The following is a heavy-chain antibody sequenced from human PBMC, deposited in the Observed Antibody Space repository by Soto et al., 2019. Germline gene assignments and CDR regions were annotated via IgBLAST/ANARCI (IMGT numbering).Heavy chain of an antibody. Sequence: EVQLVESGGGLVQPGGSLRLSCAASGFTFSSYWMSWVRQAPGKGLEWVANIKQDGSEKYYVDSVKGRFTISRDNAKNSLYLQMNSLRAEDTAVYYCARDVLLWRRIGWFDPWGQGTLVTVSS. V-gene: IGHV3-7*03. D-gene: IGHD3-10*01. CDR3: ARDVLLWRRIGWFDP. CDR2: IKQDGSEK. CDR1: GFTFSSYW. J-gene: IGHJ5*02.